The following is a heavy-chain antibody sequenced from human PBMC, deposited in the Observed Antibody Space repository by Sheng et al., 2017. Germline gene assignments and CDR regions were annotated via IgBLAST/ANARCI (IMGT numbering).Heavy chain of an antibody. J-gene: IGHJ5*02. CDR2: ISASASNT. CDR1: ESTFSSYA. V-gene: IGHV3-23*01. D-gene: IGHD1-1*01. Sequence: EVRLLESGGGLLQPGGSLRLSCAASESTFSSYAMSWVRQAPGKGLEWVSHISASASNTYYADSVKGRFAISRDNSKNTLYLQMNSLRAEDTAVYYCAKGTTGTTGGWFDPWGQGTLVTVSS. CDR3: AKGTTGTTGGWFDP.